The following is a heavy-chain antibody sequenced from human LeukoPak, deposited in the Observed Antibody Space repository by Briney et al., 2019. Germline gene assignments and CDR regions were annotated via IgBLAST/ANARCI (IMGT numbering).Heavy chain of an antibody. CDR3: ARLGRDSATDFDY. J-gene: IGHJ4*02. CDR2: IYYDGST. D-gene: IGHD1-26*01. V-gene: IGHV4-39*02. Sequence: SETLSLTCTVSGGSISSISYYWGWIRQPPGKGLEWIGSIYYDGSTYDNPSLKSRITVSADTSKNHFSLKLNSVTAADTAVYYCARLGRDSATDFDYWGQGTLVTVSS. CDR1: GGSISSISYY.